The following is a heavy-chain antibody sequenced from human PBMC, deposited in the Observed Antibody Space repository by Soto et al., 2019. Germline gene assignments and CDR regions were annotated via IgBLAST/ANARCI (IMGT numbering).Heavy chain of an antibody. D-gene: IGHD3-10*01. CDR1: GFTFSSYA. Sequence: GGSLRLSCAASGFTFSSYAMSWVRQAPGKGLEWVSAISGSGGSTYYADSVKGRFTISRDNSKNTLYLQMNSLRAEDTAVYYWAKDRVNSYGPRFRHYYYYGMDVWGQGTTVTVSS. J-gene: IGHJ6*02. CDR2: ISGSGGST. CDR3: AKDRVNSYGPRFRHYYYYGMDV. V-gene: IGHV3-23*01.